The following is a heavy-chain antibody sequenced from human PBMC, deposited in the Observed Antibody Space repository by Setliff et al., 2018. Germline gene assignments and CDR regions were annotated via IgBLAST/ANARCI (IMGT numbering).Heavy chain of an antibody. Sequence: SETLSLTCAVYGGSFSGYYWSWIRQPPGKGLEWIGEINHSGSTNYNPSLKSRVTISVDTSKNQFSLKLSSVTAANTAVYYCARRTEYYNFWSGYYDYWGQGTLVTVSS. CDR1: GGSFSGYY. D-gene: IGHD3-3*01. V-gene: IGHV4-34*01. CDR2: INHSGST. CDR3: ARRTEYYNFWSGYYDY. J-gene: IGHJ4*02.